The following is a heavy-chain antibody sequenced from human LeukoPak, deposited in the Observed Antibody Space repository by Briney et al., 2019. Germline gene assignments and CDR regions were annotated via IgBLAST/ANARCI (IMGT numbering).Heavy chain of an antibody. CDR2: IYTSGTT. J-gene: IGHJ6*03. CDR1: GGSISSYY. V-gene: IGHV4-4*07. D-gene: IGHD2-2*01. Sequence: SETLSLTCTVSGGSISSYYWSWIRQPAGKGLEWIGRIYTSGTTNYNPSLRSRVTMSVDTSKNQFSLKLSSVTAADTAVYYCARASCSSTSCHAYYYYYMDVWGKGTTVTVSS. CDR3: ARASCSSTSCHAYYYYYMDV.